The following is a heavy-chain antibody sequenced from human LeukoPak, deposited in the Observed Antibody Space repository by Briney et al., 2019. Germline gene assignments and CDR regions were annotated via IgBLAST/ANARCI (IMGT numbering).Heavy chain of an antibody. D-gene: IGHD4-23*01. CDR3: ARVGGNSFYYYYMDV. Sequence: GESLKISCKGSGYSFTNYWIGWVRQMPGKGLEWMGIIYPGDSDTRYSPFFQGQVTISADKSISTAYLQWSSLKASDTAMYYCARVGGNSFYYYYMDVWGKGTTVTVSS. V-gene: IGHV5-51*03. J-gene: IGHJ6*03. CDR2: IYPGDSDT. CDR1: GYSFTNYW.